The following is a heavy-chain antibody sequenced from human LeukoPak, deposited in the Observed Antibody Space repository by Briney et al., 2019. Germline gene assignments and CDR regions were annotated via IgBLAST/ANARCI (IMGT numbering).Heavy chain of an antibody. CDR1: GFTFSSYA. D-gene: IGHD4-23*01. Sequence: GGSLRLSCAASGFTFSSYAMSWVRQAPGKGLEWVLAISGSDGSTYYADCVKGRFTISRDNSKNTLYLQMNSRRAEDTAVYYCAKEGNSDDYWGQGTLVTVSS. CDR2: ISGSDGST. CDR3: AKEGNSDDY. V-gene: IGHV3-23*01. J-gene: IGHJ4*02.